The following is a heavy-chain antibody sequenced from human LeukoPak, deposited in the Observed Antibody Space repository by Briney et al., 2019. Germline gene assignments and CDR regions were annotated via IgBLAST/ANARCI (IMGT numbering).Heavy chain of an antibody. CDR3: AASGSYNY. CDR2: LSSSDGTT. V-gene: IGHV3-23*01. D-gene: IGHD1-26*01. J-gene: IGHJ4*02. CDR1: GFTFANYA. Sequence: GGSLRLSCAASGFTFANYAMTWVRQAPGKGLEWVSCLSSSDGTTYYAGSVKGRFTISRDNSKNTLYLQMNSLRAEDTAVYYCAASGSYNYWGQGTLVTVSS.